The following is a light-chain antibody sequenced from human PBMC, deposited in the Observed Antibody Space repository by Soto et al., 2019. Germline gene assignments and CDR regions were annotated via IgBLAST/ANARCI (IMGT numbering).Light chain of an antibody. CDR3: AAWDDSLNGYV. CDR1: SSNIGSTYD. Sequence: QSVLTQPPSVSGAPGQRVTISCTGSSSNIGSTYDVQWYQQLPGTAPKLLIHGNTDRPSGVPDRFSGSKSGTSASLAITGLQAEDEADYYCAAWDDSLNGYVFGTGTKVTVL. J-gene: IGLJ1*01. CDR2: GNT. V-gene: IGLV1-40*01.